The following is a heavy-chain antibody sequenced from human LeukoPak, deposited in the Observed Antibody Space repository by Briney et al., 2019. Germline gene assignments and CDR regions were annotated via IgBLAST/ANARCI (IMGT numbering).Heavy chain of an antibody. Sequence: GGSLRLSCAASGFTVSSNALSWVRQAPGKGLEWVSVIYAAGNTYYADSVKGRFTISRDTSKNTLYLQMSSLRAEDTAVYYCARDLLYGGPGYWGQGTLVTVSS. CDR1: GFTVSSNA. CDR3: ARDLLYGGPGY. J-gene: IGHJ4*02. D-gene: IGHD4-23*01. V-gene: IGHV3-66*01. CDR2: IYAAGNT.